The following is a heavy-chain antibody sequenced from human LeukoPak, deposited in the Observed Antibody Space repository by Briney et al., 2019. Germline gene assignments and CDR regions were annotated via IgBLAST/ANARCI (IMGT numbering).Heavy chain of an antibody. V-gene: IGHV4-59*01. Sequence: SETLSLTCTGSGGSISYYYWTGIRQSPGKGLEWIGQIYYTGSTYYNPSLKRRVTISVDTSRNQFSLNLTSVTAADTAVYHCARGGTYNDILSFDPWGQGTLVTVSS. J-gene: IGHJ5*02. CDR3: ARGGTYNDILSFDP. D-gene: IGHD3-9*01. CDR1: GGSISYYY. CDR2: IYYTGST.